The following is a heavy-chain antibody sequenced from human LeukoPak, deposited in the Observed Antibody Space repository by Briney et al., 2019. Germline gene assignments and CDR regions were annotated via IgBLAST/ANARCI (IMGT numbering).Heavy chain of an antibody. CDR2: IYPGGSDT. CDR3: ARSKYSDYGGAFDI. D-gene: IGHD5-12*01. J-gene: IGHJ3*02. CDR1: GYSFTSYW. Sequence: GESLKISCKGSGYSFTSYWIGWVRQMPGKGLEWMGIIYPGGSDTRYSPSFQGQVTMSADKSISTAYLQWSSLEASDTAMYYCARSKYSDYGGAFDIWGQGTMVTVSS. V-gene: IGHV5-51*01.